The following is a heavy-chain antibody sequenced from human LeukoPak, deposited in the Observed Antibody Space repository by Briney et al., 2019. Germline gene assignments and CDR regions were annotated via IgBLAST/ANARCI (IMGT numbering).Heavy chain of an antibody. J-gene: IGHJ4*02. D-gene: IGHD3-10*01. CDR2: ISSSNTTI. CDR3: ARGGLGYYGSGSYPRLDY. V-gene: IGHV3-48*01. CDR1: GFTFSSCS. Sequence: PGGSLRLSCAASGFTFSSCSMNWVRQAPGKGLEWVSYISSSNTTIYYADSVKGRFTISRDDAKNSLYLQMNSLRAEDTAVYYCARGGLGYYGSGSYPRLDYWGQGTLVTVSS.